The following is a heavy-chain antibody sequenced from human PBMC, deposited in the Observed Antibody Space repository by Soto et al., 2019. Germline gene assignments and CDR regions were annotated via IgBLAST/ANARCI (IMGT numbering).Heavy chain of an antibody. V-gene: IGHV4-39*01. D-gene: IGHD2-2*01. CDR1: GVSISSSSYY. J-gene: IGHJ6*02. CDR2: INHSGST. CDR3: GRQPGHCGSTTCFGYYSVDV. Sequence: SETLSLTCTVSGVSISSSSYYWGWIRQPPGQGLEWIGKINHSGSTNYNPSLKSRVTISVDTSENQFSLKLSSVTAADTAVYYCGRQPGHCGSTTCFGYYSVDVWGQGTTVTVSS.